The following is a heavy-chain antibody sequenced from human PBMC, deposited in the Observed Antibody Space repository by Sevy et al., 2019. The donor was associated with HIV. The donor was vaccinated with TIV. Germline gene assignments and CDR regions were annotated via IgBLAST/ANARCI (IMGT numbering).Heavy chain of an antibody. D-gene: IGHD3-10*01. CDR1: GGTFSSYA. CDR2: IITIFGTA. V-gene: IGHV1-69*06. J-gene: IGHJ5*02. Sequence: ASVKVSCKASGGTFSSYAISWVRQAPGQGLEWMGGIITIFGTANYAQKFQGRVTITADKSTSTAYMELSSLRSEDTAVYYCARVRTIRGVNWFDPWGQGTLVTVSS. CDR3: ARVRTIRGVNWFDP.